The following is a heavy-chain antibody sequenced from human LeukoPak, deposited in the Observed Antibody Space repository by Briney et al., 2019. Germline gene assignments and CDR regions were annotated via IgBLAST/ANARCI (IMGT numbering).Heavy chain of an antibody. V-gene: IGHV4-59*01. CDR3: ARVVRNCSNAVCTFYLDY. J-gene: IGHJ4*02. Sequence: SETLSLTCTVSGGSISNYYWSWIRQPPGKGLEWISYIYYSRSTNYNPSLKSRVTISVDTSKNQFSLKLSSVTAVDTAVYYCARVVRNCSNAVCTFYLDYWGERTLVTVSS. CDR1: GGSISNYY. CDR2: IYYSRST. D-gene: IGHD2-8*01.